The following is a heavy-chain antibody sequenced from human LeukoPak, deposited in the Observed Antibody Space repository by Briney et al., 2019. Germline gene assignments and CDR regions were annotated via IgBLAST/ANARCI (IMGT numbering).Heavy chain of an antibody. CDR3: TASGDLFAW. CDR1: GFTFADFG. D-gene: IGHD3-9*01. J-gene: IGHJ4*02. V-gene: IGHV3-49*04. Sequence: GGSLRLSCTPSGFTFADFGMSWVPQAPGKGLEWVGIIRTKADGGTTEYAASVKGRFIISRDDSKSIAYLQMNSLKTEDTAVYYCTASGDLFAWWGQGTLVTVSS. CDR2: IRTKADGGTT.